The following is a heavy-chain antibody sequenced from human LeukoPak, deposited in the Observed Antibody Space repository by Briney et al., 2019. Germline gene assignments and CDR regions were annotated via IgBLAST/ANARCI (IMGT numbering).Heavy chain of an antibody. CDR2: INPNSGDT. CDR3: ARYDYSNSFDP. V-gene: IGHV1-2*02. J-gene: IGHJ5*02. Sequence: ASVKVSCKSSGYTFADYYMRWVRQAPGQGLKWIGWINPNSGDTNYAQKFQGRVTMTRDMSISTAYMELSRLRSDDTAVYYCARYDYSNSFDPWGQGTLVTVSS. D-gene: IGHD4-11*01. CDR1: GYTFADYY.